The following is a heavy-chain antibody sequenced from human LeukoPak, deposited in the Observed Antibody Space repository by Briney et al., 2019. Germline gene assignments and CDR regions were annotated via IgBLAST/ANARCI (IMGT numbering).Heavy chain of an antibody. V-gene: IGHV5-51*01. J-gene: IGHJ4*02. D-gene: IGHD2-2*01. CDR2: IFPGDSEA. Sequence: GESLKISCKGSGYTFTNYYIGWVRQMPGKGLEWIGSIFPGDSEARYSPSFQGQVTISADKSISTAYLRWSSLKASDSAIYYCARRYCSSTSCNPYFFDFWGQGTLVTVSS. CDR3: ARRYCSSTSCNPYFFDF. CDR1: GYTFTNYY.